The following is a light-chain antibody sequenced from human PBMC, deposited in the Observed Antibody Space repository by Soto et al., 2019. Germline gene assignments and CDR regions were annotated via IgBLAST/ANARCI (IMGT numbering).Light chain of an antibody. J-gene: IGKJ2*01. CDR1: QGISSY. V-gene: IGKV1-9*01. Sequence: DIQLTQSPSFLSASVGDRVTITCRASQGISSYLAWYQQKPGKAPKLLIYVASTLQSGVPSRFSGSGSGTEFTLTISSLQPEDFANYYCQQLNSYPRTFGQGTKLEIK. CDR2: VAS. CDR3: QQLNSYPRT.